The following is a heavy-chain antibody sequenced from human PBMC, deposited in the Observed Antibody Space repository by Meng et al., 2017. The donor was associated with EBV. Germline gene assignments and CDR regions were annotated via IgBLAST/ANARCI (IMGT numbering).Heavy chain of an antibody. CDR2: IIPAGGNT. D-gene: IGHD1/OR15-1a*01. J-gene: IGHJ4*02. Sequence: RLGQSGAEGKKPGASVKVSCKASGSTFTSYYLHWVRQAPGQGLEWMGIIIPAGGNTNHAQKFRGRFTMTRDTSTSTVYMDLSILTSEDTAVYYCVRELVGGTFDYWGQGTLVTVSS. CDR1: GSTFTSYY. CDR3: VRELVGGTFDY. V-gene: IGHV1-46*01.